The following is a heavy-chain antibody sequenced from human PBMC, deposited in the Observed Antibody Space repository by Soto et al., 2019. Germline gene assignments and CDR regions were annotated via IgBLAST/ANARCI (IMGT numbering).Heavy chain of an antibody. Sequence: EVQLLESGGGLVQPGGSLRLSCAASGFTFSNYAMNWVRQAPGKGLEWVSTVSGSGGNTYYADSVKGRFTISRDNSENTLYLQMISLRAEDMAIYYCAKGPHSSGWHYFDYWGQGTLVTVST. D-gene: IGHD6-19*01. CDR3: AKGPHSSGWHYFDY. V-gene: IGHV3-23*01. CDR2: VSGSGGNT. J-gene: IGHJ4*02. CDR1: GFTFSNYA.